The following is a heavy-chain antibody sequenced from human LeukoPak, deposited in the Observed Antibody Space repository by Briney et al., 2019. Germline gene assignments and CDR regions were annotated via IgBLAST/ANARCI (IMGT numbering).Heavy chain of an antibody. Sequence: PGGDLELSWGGSGIHFSRYGMQWVRQAPGKGVEWVGVISYDGSNKYYADSVKGRFTISRDNSKNTLYLQMNSLRAEDTAVYYCAREAYSGSYQGAFDIWGQGTMVTVSS. CDR3: AREAYSGSYQGAFDI. D-gene: IGHD1-26*01. CDR2: ISYDGSNK. V-gene: IGHV3-30-3*01. CDR1: GIHFSRYG. J-gene: IGHJ3*02.